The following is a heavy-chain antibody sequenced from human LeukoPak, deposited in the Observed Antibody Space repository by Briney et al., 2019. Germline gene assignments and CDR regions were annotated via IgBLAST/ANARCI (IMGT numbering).Heavy chain of an antibody. Sequence: SSVKVSRKASGGRFISYVITWVRQAPGQGLEWMGGIIPVLGLSNFAQKVQGRVTITSGKSTNTAHMEVSRLESGDTAVYYCTREGVYAPDPSSYHRDAFDIWGQGTEVIVSS. CDR1: GGRFISYV. CDR2: IIPVLGLS. V-gene: IGHV1-69*10. J-gene: IGHJ3*02. D-gene: IGHD3-16*02. CDR3: TREGVYAPDPSSYHRDAFDI.